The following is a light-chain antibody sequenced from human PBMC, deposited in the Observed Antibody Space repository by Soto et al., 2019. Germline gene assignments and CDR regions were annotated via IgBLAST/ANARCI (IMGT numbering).Light chain of an antibody. CDR2: DNN. Sequence: QAVVTQPPSVSAAPGQKVTISCSGSSSNIGDNSVSWYQQLPGTAPKLLIYDNNKRPSGIPDRFSGSKFGTSATLDITGLQTGDEADYYCGTWDSSLRVGVFGGGTKLTVL. J-gene: IGLJ3*02. CDR1: SSNIGDNS. V-gene: IGLV1-51*01. CDR3: GTWDSSLRVGV.